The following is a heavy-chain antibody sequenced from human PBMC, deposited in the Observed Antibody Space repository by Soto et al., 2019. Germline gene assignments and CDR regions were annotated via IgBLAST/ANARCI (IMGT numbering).Heavy chain of an antibody. CDR1: GGSFSGYY. V-gene: IGHV4-34*01. CDR3: AREVGYYSAARRNLYFDY. D-gene: IGHD2-15*01. Sequence: SETLSLTCAVSGGSFSGYYWSWVRQTPGKGLEWIGDINHTGGSNYNPSLKSRVMISVDTAKTQFSLSVTSVTAADTAVYYCAREVGYYSAARRNLYFDYWGPGTLGTVS. CDR2: INHTGGS. J-gene: IGHJ4*02.